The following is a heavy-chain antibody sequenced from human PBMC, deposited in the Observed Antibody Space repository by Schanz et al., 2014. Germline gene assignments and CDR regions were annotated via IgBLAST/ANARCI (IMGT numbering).Heavy chain of an antibody. V-gene: IGHV1-46*01. CDR1: GYTFTTYY. D-gene: IGHD6-13*01. Sequence: QVQLVQSGAEVKKPGASVKVYCKASGYTFTTYYLHWVRQAPGQGLEWMGIINPTGGSTTYAEKFLGRVTMTSDTSTSTAYMELRSLRSDDTAVYYCAGATYSSSWYGGSEYFQHWGQGTLVTVSS. CDR2: INPTGGST. CDR3: AGATYSSSWYGGSEYFQH. J-gene: IGHJ1*01.